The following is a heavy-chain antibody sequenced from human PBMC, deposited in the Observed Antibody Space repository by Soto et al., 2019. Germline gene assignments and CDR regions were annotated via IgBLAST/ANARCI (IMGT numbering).Heavy chain of an antibody. V-gene: IGHV3-23*01. Sequence: GASVTLSCAASGFSSSDYSMSWVRQGPGKGLEWVSVISESGVSTHYADSLGVRFTVSIDNSKNSLYLRMNSLIDEDTSVYFCAKRSPRSRHWYSPIFDYWDQG. CDR3: AKRSPRSRHWYSPIFDY. J-gene: IGHJ4*02. CDR1: GFSSSDYS. CDR2: ISESGVST. D-gene: IGHD2-21*02.